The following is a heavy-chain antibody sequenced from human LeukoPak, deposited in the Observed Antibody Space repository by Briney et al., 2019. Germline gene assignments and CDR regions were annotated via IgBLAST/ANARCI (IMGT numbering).Heavy chain of an antibody. J-gene: IGHJ5*02. CDR3: GRGNYDSSGYYYWFDP. Sequence: QPGGALRLSCAASGFTFSSYGMHWVRPAPGKGLEWVSVISYDGSNKYYEDSVEGRFTISRDNSNNTLYLQMNSLRAEDTAVYYCGRGNYDSSGYYYWFDPWGQGTLVTVSS. V-gene: IGHV3-30*03. D-gene: IGHD3-22*01. CDR1: GFTFSSYG. CDR2: ISYDGSNK.